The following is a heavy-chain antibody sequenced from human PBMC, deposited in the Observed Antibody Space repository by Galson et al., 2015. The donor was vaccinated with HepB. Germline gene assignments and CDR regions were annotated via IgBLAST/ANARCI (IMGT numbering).Heavy chain of an antibody. Sequence: LRLSCAASGFSFSNYAMAWVRQAPGKGLEWVSGISGNGDNTYYADSVKGRVTISRDNSKNTVYLQMNSLRVEDTAVYYCAKVAILGVTPHYFDYWGQGTRVTVSS. CDR2: ISGNGDNT. V-gene: IGHV3-23*01. CDR1: GFSFSNYA. D-gene: IGHD2-21*02. CDR3: AKVAILGVTPHYFDY. J-gene: IGHJ4*02.